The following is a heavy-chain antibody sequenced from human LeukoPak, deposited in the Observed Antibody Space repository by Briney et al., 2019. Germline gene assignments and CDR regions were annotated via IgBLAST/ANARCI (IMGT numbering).Heavy chain of an antibody. Sequence: GGPLRLSCAASRFTFSSYAMHWVRQAPGKGLEWVAVIWYDGSNKYYADSVKGRFTISRDNSKNTLYLQMNSLRAEDTAVYYCARSGSGSYAFDIWGQGTMVTISS. CDR1: RFTFSSYA. D-gene: IGHD3-10*01. J-gene: IGHJ3*02. CDR2: IWYDGSNK. V-gene: IGHV3-33*01. CDR3: ARSGSGSYAFDI.